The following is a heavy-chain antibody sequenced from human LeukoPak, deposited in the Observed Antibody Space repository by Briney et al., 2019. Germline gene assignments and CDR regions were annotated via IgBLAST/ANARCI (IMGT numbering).Heavy chain of an antibody. D-gene: IGHD3-22*01. CDR2: IYYSGST. V-gene: IGHV4-59*08. CDR3: ARQKRDSSGYRMFGNWFDP. Sequence: PSETLSLTCTVSGGSISSYYWSWIRQPPGKGPEWIGYIYYSGSTNYNPSLKSRVTISVDTSENQFSLKLSSVTAADTAVYYCARQKRDSSGYRMFGNWFDPWGQGTLVTVSS. J-gene: IGHJ5*02. CDR1: GGSISSYY.